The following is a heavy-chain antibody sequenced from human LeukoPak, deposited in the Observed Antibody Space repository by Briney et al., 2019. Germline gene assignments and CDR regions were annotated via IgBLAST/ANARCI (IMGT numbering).Heavy chain of an antibody. CDR1: GGTFSSYA. CDR2: IIPIFGTA. Sequence: GASVKVSRKASGGTFSSYAISWVRQAPGQGLEWMGGIIPIFGTANHAQKFQGRVTITADESTSTAYMELSSLRSEDTAVYYCARGRELLRDAFDIWGQGTMVTVSS. D-gene: IGHD1-26*01. J-gene: IGHJ3*02. V-gene: IGHV1-69*13. CDR3: ARGRELLRDAFDI.